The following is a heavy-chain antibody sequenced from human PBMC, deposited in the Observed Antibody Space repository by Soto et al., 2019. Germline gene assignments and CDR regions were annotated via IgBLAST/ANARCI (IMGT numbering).Heavy chain of an antibody. D-gene: IGHD1-7*01. Sequence: VQLLESGGGLVQPGGSLRLSCAASGFTFTSCAMSWVRQAPGKGLEWVSAISGTAGKTHHADSVKGRFTISRDISKNTLYLQMNSQRANDTAVYYCAKRDWDYIADHFDYWSQGTLVTVSS. CDR1: GFTFTSCA. CDR2: ISGTAGKT. CDR3: AKRDWDYIADHFDY. J-gene: IGHJ4*02. V-gene: IGHV3-23*01.